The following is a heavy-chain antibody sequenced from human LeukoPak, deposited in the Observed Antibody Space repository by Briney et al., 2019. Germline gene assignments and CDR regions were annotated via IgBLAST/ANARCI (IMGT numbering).Heavy chain of an antibody. V-gene: IGHV1-2*04. CDR1: GYTFTGYY. CDR2: INPNSGGT. D-gene: IGHD2-2*01. J-gene: IGHJ3*02. Sequence: ASVKVSCKASGYTFTGYYMHWVRQAPGQGLEWMGWINPNSGGTNYAQEFQGWVTMTRDTSISTAYMELSRLRSDDTAVYYCARVYCSSTSCYDAFDIWGQGTMVTVSS. CDR3: ARVYCSSTSCYDAFDI.